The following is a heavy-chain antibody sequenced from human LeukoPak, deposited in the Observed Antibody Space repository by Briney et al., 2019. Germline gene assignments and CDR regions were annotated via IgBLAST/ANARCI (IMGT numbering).Heavy chain of an antibody. Sequence: SQTLSLTCAVSGGSISSNNWRGWVRQPPGKGLEWIGEIYHSGSPKYNPSLKSRVTISVDKSRNHFSLNLSSVTAADTAVYYCARVNINNWHSCDYWGQGTLVTVSS. CDR3: ARVNINNWHSCDY. V-gene: IGHV4-4*02. CDR2: IYHSGSP. CDR1: GGSISSNNW. D-gene: IGHD1-1*01. J-gene: IGHJ4*02.